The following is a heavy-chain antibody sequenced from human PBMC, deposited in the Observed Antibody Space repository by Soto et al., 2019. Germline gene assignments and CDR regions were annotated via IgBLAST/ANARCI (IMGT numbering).Heavy chain of an antibody. V-gene: IGHV1-3*01. Sequence: ASVKVSCKAPGYTFTSYAMHWVRQAPGQRLEWMGWINAGNGNTKYSQKFQGRVTITRDTSASTAYMELSSLRSEDTAVYYCARGPYGDYLFDYWGQGTLVTVSS. D-gene: IGHD4-17*01. J-gene: IGHJ4*02. CDR3: ARGPYGDYLFDY. CDR1: GYTFTSYA. CDR2: INAGNGNT.